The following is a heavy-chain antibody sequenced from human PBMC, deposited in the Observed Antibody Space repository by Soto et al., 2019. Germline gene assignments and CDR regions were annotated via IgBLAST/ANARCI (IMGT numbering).Heavy chain of an antibody. CDR3: AREYFDHGPDV. D-gene: IGHD3-3*01. CDR2: VSYDGRNR. J-gene: IGHJ6*02. Sequence: LRLSFAASGFTFSSYEMNWVRQAPGKVLEWVAWVSYDGRNRNYADSLKARLTISRDNSKDTAFLQMNSLRPDDTSVYYCAREYFDHGPDVWGQGTSVTVSS. V-gene: IGHV3-30*04. CDR1: GFTFSSYE.